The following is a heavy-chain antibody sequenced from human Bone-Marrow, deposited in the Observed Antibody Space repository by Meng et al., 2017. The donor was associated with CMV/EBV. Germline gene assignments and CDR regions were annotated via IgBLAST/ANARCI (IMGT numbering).Heavy chain of an antibody. CDR2: IWYDGSNK. V-gene: IGHV3-33*06. J-gene: IGHJ4*02. CDR3: AKDTGFLEYSNTPYYFDY. CDR1: GFTFSTYG. Sequence: GEYLKISCAASGFTFSTYGMHWVRQAPGKGLEWVAVIWYDGSNKYYADSVKGRFTISRDNSKNTLYLQMNSLRAEDTAVYYCAKDTGFLEYSNTPYYFDYWGQGTLVTVSS. D-gene: IGHD6-6*01.